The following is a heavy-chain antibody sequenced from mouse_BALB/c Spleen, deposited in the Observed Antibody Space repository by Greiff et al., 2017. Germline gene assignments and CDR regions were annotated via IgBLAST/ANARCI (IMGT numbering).Heavy chain of an antibody. CDR2: ISYSGST. J-gene: IGHJ3*01. CDR3: ARGITTGFAY. Sequence: EVKVEESGPGLVKPSQSLSLTCTVTGYSITSDYAWNWIRQFPGNKLEWMGYISYSGSTSYNPSLKSRISITRDTSKNQFFLQLNSVTTEDTATYYCARGITTGFAYWGQGTLVTVSA. CDR1: GYSITSDYA. D-gene: IGHD2-4*01. V-gene: IGHV3-2*02.